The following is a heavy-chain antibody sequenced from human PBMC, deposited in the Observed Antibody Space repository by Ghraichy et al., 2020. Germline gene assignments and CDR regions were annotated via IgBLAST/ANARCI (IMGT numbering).Heavy chain of an antibody. CDR1: GYTFTGYY. D-gene: IGHD6-6*01. CDR2: INPNSGGT. J-gene: IGHJ4*02. CDR3: AREQRIAARPLFDY. V-gene: IGHV1-2*02. Sequence: ASVKVSCKASGYTFTGYYMHWVRQAPGQGLEWMGWINPNSGGTNYAQKFQGRVTMTRDTSISTAYMELSRLRSDDTAVYYCAREQRIAARPLFDYWGQGTLVTVSS.